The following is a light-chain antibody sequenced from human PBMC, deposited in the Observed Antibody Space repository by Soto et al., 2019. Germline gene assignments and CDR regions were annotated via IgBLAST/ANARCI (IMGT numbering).Light chain of an antibody. CDR3: SAWDDNIYGPV. V-gene: IGLV1-44*01. CDR2: RDN. J-gene: IGLJ2*01. CDR1: SSDIGSNP. Sequence: QSVLTRPPSASGTPGQRVAISCSGGSSDIGSNPVNWYLHLPGAAPKLLIYRDNQRPSGVPDRFSGSKSGTSASLTISGLQSEDEADYFCSAWDDNIYGPVFGGGTEVTVL.